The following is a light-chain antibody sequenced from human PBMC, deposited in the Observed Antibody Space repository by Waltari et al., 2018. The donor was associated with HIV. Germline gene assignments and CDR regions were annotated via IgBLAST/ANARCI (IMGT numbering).Light chain of an antibody. CDR3: GTWDTSLSAGV. CDR1: SSNIANNY. Sequence: QSVLTQPPAVSAAPGQTVTIPCPGSSSNIANNYVSWYQQLPGTAPKLLIYENNRRSSGIPDRFSGSKSGTSATLAIAGLQTGDEADYYCGTWDTSLSAGVFGGGTKVTVL. V-gene: IGLV1-51*01. CDR2: ENN. J-gene: IGLJ2*01.